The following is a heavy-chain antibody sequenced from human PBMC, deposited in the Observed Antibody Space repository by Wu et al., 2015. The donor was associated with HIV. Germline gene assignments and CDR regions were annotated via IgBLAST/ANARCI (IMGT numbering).Heavy chain of an antibody. V-gene: IGHV1-2*02. D-gene: IGHD3-3*01. J-gene: IGHJ6*03. CDR2: INPNSGGT. Sequence: QVQLVQSGAEVKKPGASVKVSCKASGYTFTGYYMHWVRQAPGQGLEWMGWINPNSGGTNYAQKFQGRVTMTRDTSISTTYMELSRLRSDDTAVYYCAREGHYDFWSGYYTGYYYYMDVWGKGTTVTVSS. CDR3: AREGHYDFWSGYYTGYYYYMDV. CDR1: GYTFTGYY.